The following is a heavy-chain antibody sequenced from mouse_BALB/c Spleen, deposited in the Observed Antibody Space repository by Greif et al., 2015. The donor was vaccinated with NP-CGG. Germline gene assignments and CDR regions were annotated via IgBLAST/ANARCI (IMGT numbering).Heavy chain of an antibody. Sequence: QVQLKESGAELVKPGASVKLSCKASGYTFTSYWMHWVKQRPGQGLEWIGEINPSNGRTNYNEKFKSKATLTVDKSSSTAYMQLSSLTSEDSAVYYCARRGSSGYVDAMDYWGQGTSVTVSS. D-gene: IGHD3-1*01. J-gene: IGHJ4*01. CDR1: GYTFTSYW. V-gene: IGHV1S81*02. CDR2: INPSNGRT. CDR3: ARRGSSGYVDAMDY.